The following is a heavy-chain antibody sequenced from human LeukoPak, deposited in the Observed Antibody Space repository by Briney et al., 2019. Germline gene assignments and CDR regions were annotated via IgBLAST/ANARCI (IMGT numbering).Heavy chain of an antibody. V-gene: IGHV3-30-3*01. Sequence: GRSLRLSCAASGFTFSSYAMHWVRQAPGKGLEWVAVISYDGSNKYYADSVKGRFTISRDNSKNTLYLQMNSLRAEDTAVYYCARDQAAAGTWGLDYWGQGTLVTVSS. CDR2: ISYDGSNK. CDR1: GFTFSSYA. J-gene: IGHJ4*02. D-gene: IGHD6-13*01. CDR3: ARDQAAAGTWGLDY.